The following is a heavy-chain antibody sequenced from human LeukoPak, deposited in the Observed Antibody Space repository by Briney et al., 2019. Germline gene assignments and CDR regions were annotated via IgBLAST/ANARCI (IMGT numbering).Heavy chain of an antibody. CDR3: ARQGAYSNCDLYFDS. Sequence: GESLKISCKASGYSFTTYWIGWVRQMPGKGLEWMVIIDPGDSHTTYNPSFRGQVTISADKSSNTAYLQWSSLTASDTAMYFCARQGAYSNCDLYFDSWGQGALVTVSS. CDR2: IDPGDSHT. V-gene: IGHV5-51*01. CDR1: GYSFTTYW. J-gene: IGHJ4*02. D-gene: IGHD4-11*01.